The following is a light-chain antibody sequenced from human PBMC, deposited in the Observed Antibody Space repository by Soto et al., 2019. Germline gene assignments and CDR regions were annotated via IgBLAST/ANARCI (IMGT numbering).Light chain of an antibody. Sequence: DIQMTQSPSTLSASVGDRVTITCRASQSISSWLAWYQQKPGKAPKLLVYDASSLESGVPSRFSGSGSGTEFTLTISSLQPDDFATYYCQLYNSYPKTFGQGTKV. CDR1: QSISSW. CDR2: DAS. J-gene: IGKJ1*01. CDR3: QLYNSYPKT. V-gene: IGKV1-5*01.